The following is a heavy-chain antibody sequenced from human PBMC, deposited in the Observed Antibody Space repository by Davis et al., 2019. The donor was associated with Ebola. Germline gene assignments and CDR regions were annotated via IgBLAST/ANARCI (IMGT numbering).Heavy chain of an antibody. D-gene: IGHD2-2*01. CDR3: ARGPAANAPLDY. CDR2: INPKSGAT. J-gene: IGHJ4*02. CDR1: GYTFIYYY. Sequence: ASVQVSCKAFGYTFIYYYINWVRQTPGQGLEWMGRINPKSGATTYAQRFQGRVTMTRDTSSGTAYMDLGSLNSDDPAVYCCARGPAANAPLDYWGQGTLVTVAS. V-gene: IGHV1-2*02.